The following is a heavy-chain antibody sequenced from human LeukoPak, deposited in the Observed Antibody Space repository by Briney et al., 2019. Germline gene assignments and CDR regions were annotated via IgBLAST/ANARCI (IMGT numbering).Heavy chain of an antibody. CDR1: GFTFSSYA. J-gene: IGHJ1*01. D-gene: IGHD6-19*01. CDR3: ARESAIAVAGRGYAEYFQH. V-gene: IGHV3-30-3*01. Sequence: GGSLRLSCAASGFTFSSYAMHWVRQAPGKGLEWVAVISYDGSNKYYADSVKGRFTISRDNSKNTLYLQMNSLRAEDTAVYYCARESAIAVAGRGYAEYFQHWGQGTLVTVSS. CDR2: ISYDGSNK.